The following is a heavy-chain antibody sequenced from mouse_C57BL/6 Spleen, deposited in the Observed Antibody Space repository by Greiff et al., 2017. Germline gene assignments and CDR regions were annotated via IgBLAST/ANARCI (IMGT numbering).Heavy chain of an antibody. Sequence: VQLQQSGPELVKPGASVKISCKASGYAFSSSWMNWVKQRPGKGLEWIGRIYPGDGDTNYNGKFKGKATLTADKSSSTAYMQLSSLTSEDSAVYFCARGALITPYAMDYWGQGTSVTVSS. CDR1: GYAFSSSW. J-gene: IGHJ4*01. D-gene: IGHD1-1*01. CDR2: IYPGDGDT. V-gene: IGHV1-82*01. CDR3: ARGALITPYAMDY.